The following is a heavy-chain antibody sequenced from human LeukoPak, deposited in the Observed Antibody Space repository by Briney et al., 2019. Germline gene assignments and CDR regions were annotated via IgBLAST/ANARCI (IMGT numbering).Heavy chain of an antibody. J-gene: IGHJ4*02. D-gene: IGHD3-16*01. CDR3: VRMGEQQSFDY. Sequence: AASVKVSCKATGYTFTSYYMHWGRQAPGQGVDWMAIINPSSGSTSYAQQFQGSVTMTWETTPSTVYMELCSMLSDDTAVYFCVRMGEQQSFDYRRQGTMATDPS. V-gene: IGHV1-46*01. CDR2: INPSSGST. CDR1: GYTFTSYY.